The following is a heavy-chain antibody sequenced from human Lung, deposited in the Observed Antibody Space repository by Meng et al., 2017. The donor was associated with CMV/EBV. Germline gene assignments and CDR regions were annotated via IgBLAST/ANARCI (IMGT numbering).Heavy chain of an antibody. D-gene: IGHD2-8*02. J-gene: IGHJ4*02. V-gene: IGHV4-39*07. CDR1: GGSISTVNYF. Sequence: SXTXSLXCAVSGGSISTVNYFWGWIRQPPGKRLAWIGGISYSGTTYYNPTLKSRVTISVDTSKSQFSLNLISVTAADTAVYYCARVVRGSHYLGYCTATDCEPYYFDYWXQGALVTVSS. CDR2: ISYSGTT. CDR3: ARVVRGSHYLGYCTATDCEPYYFDY.